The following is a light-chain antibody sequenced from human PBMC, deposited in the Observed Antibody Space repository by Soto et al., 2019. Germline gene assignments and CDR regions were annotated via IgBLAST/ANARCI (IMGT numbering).Light chain of an antibody. Sequence: DIVLTQSPGPLSLSPGERATLSWTASQSLSSNLAWYQQKPGQAPRLLIYGASTRATGIPARFSGSWSGTECTLTISSLQSEDVTVYYCQQYNNWPLTFCGGTKVDI. J-gene: IGKJ4*01. CDR2: GAS. V-gene: IGKV3-15*01. CDR1: QSLSSN. CDR3: QQYNNWPLT.